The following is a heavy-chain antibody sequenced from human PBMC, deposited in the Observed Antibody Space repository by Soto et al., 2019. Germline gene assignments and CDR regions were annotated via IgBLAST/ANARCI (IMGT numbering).Heavy chain of an antibody. D-gene: IGHD2-21*02. Sequence: QVQLVESGGGVVQPGRSLRLSCAASGFIFSNYDIHWVRQAPGKGLAWVAVIWFDGSNTYYADSVKGRFTVSRDNSKNTLYLQMRSLRAEDTAVYYCARGIGDGVPVIHYFDSWGQGTLVTVSS. J-gene: IGHJ4*02. CDR1: GFIFSNYD. V-gene: IGHV3-33*01. CDR3: ARGIGDGVPVIHYFDS. CDR2: IWFDGSNT.